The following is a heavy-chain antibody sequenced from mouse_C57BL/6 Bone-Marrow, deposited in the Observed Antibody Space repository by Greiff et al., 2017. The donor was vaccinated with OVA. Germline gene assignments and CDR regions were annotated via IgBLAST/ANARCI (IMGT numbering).Heavy chain of an antibody. D-gene: IGHD2-4*01. Sequence: QVTLKESGPGILQSSQTLSLTCSFSGFSLSTSGMGVSWIRQPSGKGLEWLAHIYWDDDTRFNPSLQRRLTISKYTSRNRLYLKITSVDTADTATYYCARSNDDYDGALVAYWGQGTLVTVSA. CDR1: GFSLSTSGMG. CDR3: ARSNDDYDGALVAY. V-gene: IGHV8-12*01. CDR2: IYWDDDT. J-gene: IGHJ3*01.